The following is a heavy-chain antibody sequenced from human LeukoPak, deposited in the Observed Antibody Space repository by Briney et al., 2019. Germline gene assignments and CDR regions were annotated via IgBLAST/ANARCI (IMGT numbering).Heavy chain of an antibody. Sequence: ASVKVSCKASEHTLTGYYMHWVRQAPGQGLEWMGWINPNSGGTNYAQKFQGRVTMTRDTSISTAYMELSRLRSDDTAVYYCARTYGSGSDYWGQGTLVTVSS. CDR3: ARTYGSGSDY. V-gene: IGHV1-2*02. J-gene: IGHJ4*02. D-gene: IGHD3-10*01. CDR1: EHTLTGYY. CDR2: INPNSGGT.